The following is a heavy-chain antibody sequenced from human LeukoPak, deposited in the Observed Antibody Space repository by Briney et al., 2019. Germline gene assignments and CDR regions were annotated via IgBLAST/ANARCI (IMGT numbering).Heavy chain of an antibody. D-gene: IGHD5-18*01. V-gene: IGHV1-2*02. CDR1: GYTFTGYY. Sequence: ASVKVSCKASGYTFTGYYMHWVRQAPGQELEWMGWINPNSGGTNYAQKFQGRVTMTRDTSISTAYMELSRLRSDDTAVYYCARSYRGYSPQHTNENYYYYYYMDVWGKGTTVTVSS. CDR3: ARSYRGYSPQHTNENYYYYYYMDV. CDR2: INPNSGGT. J-gene: IGHJ6*03.